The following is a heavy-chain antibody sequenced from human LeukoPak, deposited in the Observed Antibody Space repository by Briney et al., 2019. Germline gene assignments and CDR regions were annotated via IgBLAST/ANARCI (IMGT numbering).Heavy chain of an antibody. CDR1: GFTFSSYG. CDR3: ARDIPTRRHIGGAFDY. CDR2: IWYDGSNK. Sequence: GRSLRLSCAASGFTFSSYGMHWVRQAPGKGLEWVAVIWYDGSNKYYADSVKGRFTISRDNSKNTLYLQMNSLRAEDTAVYYCARDIPTRRHIGGAFDYWGQGTLVTASS. V-gene: IGHV3-33*01. D-gene: IGHD2-21*01. J-gene: IGHJ4*02.